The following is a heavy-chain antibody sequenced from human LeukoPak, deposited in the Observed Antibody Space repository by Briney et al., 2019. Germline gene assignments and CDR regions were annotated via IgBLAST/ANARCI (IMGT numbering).Heavy chain of an antibody. D-gene: IGHD2-2*01. CDR2: FHPEDGET. CDR3: ATGKIYCSTTSCSDDC. Sequence: ASVKLSCKFSGYTLTELSMHWVRQGPGKGLEWMGGFHPEDGETVYAQKFQGRVTITEDTSTDTASMELSSLRSEDTAVYYCATGKIYCSTTSCSDDCWGQGTLVTVSS. CDR1: GYTLTELS. V-gene: IGHV1-24*01. J-gene: IGHJ4*02.